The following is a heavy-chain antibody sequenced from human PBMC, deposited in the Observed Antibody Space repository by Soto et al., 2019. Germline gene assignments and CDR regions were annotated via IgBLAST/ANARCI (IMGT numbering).Heavy chain of an antibody. D-gene: IGHD4-17*01. V-gene: IGHV1-8*01. J-gene: IGHJ4*02. CDR3: VTRRWQYYFDY. CDR1: GYTFTSYD. Sequence: QVQLVQSGAEVKKPGASVKVSCKASGYTFTSYDINWVRQATGQGLEWKGWMNPNSGNTGYAQKFQGRVTMTRNTSIGTAYMELSSLRFEDTAVYYCVTRRWQYYFDYWGQGTLVTVSS. CDR2: MNPNSGNT.